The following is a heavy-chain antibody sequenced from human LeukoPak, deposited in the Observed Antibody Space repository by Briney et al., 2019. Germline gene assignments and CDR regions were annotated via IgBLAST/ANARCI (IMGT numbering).Heavy chain of an antibody. D-gene: IGHD3-10*01. J-gene: IGHJ4*02. CDR1: GFTFSSYS. Sequence: PGGSLRLSCAASGFTFSSYSMNWVRQAPGKGLEWVSYISSSSSTIYYADSVKGRFTISRDNAKNSLYLQMNSLRDEDTAVYYCARNFGWFGELSQDYWGQGTLVTVSS. CDR3: ARNFGWFGELSQDY. V-gene: IGHV3-48*02. CDR2: ISSSSSTI.